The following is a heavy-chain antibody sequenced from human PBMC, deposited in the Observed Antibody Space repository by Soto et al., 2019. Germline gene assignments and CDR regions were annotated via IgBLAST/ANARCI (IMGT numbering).Heavy chain of an antibody. CDR3: AKATYSSTTVHIIDY. V-gene: IGHV3-48*01. J-gene: IGHJ4*02. Sequence: PGGSLRLSCAASGFTFSNYAMNWVRQAPGKGLEWVSYISGKSSAIYHADSVKGRFTISRDNAKNSLYLQMNSLRAEDTAVYYCAKATYSSTTVHIIDYWGQGTLVTVSS. D-gene: IGHD4-17*01. CDR1: GFTFSNYA. CDR2: ISGKSSAI.